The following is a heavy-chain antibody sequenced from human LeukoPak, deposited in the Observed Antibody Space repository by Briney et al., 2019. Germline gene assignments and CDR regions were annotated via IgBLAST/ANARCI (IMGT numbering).Heavy chain of an antibody. CDR3: ARGPQVYDIRDSTAAKIDY. Sequence: ASVKVSCKASGYTFTIYYMHWVRQAPGQGLEWMGIINPSDGSTSYAQKFQGRVTMTRDMSTSTVYMELSSLRSEDTAVYYCARGPQVYDIRDSTAAKIDYWGQGTLVTVSS. D-gene: IGHD3-16*01. V-gene: IGHV1-46*01. CDR2: INPSDGST. CDR1: GYTFTIYY. J-gene: IGHJ4*02.